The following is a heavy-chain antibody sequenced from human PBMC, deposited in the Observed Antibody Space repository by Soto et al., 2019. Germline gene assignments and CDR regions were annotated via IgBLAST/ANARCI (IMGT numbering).Heavy chain of an antibody. CDR3: ARDLWEQPELKAPGDDAFDI. V-gene: IGHV1-18*01. J-gene: IGHJ3*02. D-gene: IGHD1-26*01. CDR2: ISAYNGNT. CDR1: GYTFTSYG. Sequence: ASVKVSCKASGYTFTSYGLSRVRQAPGQGLEWMGWISAYNGNTNYAQKLQGRVTMTTDTSTSTAYMELRSLRSDDTAVYYCARDLWEQPELKAPGDDAFDIWG.